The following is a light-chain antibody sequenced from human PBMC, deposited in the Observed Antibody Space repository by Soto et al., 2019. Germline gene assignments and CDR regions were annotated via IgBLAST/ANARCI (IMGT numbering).Light chain of an antibody. V-gene: IGLV2-14*01. CDR2: EVS. CDR3: SSYTTSSTAV. J-gene: IGLJ2*01. CDR1: SSDVGAYNY. Sequence: QSVLTQPASVSGSPGQSITISCTGTSSDVGAYNYVSWYQQHPGKTPKVMIYEVSNRPSGVSNRFSGSKSGNTASLTISGLQDEDEADYYCSSYTTSSTAVFGGGTKVTVL.